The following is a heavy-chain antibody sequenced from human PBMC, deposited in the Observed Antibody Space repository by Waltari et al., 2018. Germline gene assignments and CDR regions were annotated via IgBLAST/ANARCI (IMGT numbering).Heavy chain of an antibody. CDR1: GYSISSNYH. CDR2: MYYSGST. V-gene: IGHV4-38-2*02. D-gene: IGHD3-16*02. CDR3: ARYRYGQDVFDI. Sequence: QVQLQESGPGLVKPSETLSLICSVSGYSISSNYHWGWIRQPPGKGLEWIGSMYYSGSTYYNPSLKSRVTVSGDTSKNQFSLKLSSVAAADTAVYYCARYRYGQDVFDIWGQGTMVTVSS. J-gene: IGHJ3*02.